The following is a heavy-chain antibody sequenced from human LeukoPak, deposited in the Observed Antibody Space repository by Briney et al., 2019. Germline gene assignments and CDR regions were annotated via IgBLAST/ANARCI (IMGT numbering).Heavy chain of an antibody. Sequence: SETLSLTCTVSGGSISSYYWSWIRQPPGKGLEWIGYISYSGSTNYNPSLESRVTISVDTSKNQFSLKLSSVTAADTAVYYCARGHCSGGDCYYYNYGMDVWGQGTTVTVSS. CDR2: ISYSGST. CDR1: GGSISSYY. CDR3: ARGHCSGGDCYYYNYGMDV. J-gene: IGHJ6*02. D-gene: IGHD2-15*01. V-gene: IGHV4-59*01.